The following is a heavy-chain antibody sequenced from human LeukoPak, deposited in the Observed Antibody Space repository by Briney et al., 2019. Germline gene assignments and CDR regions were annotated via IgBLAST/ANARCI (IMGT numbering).Heavy chain of an antibody. D-gene: IGHD6-19*01. CDR2: ISSSSSYI. CDR3: AREQWSEGFDY. J-gene: IGHJ4*02. Sequence: GGSLRLSCAASGFTFSSYSMNWVRQAPGKGLEWVSSISSSSSYIYYADSVKGRFTISRDNAKNSLYLQMNSLRAEDTAVYHCAREQWSEGFDYWGQGTLVTVSS. CDR1: GFTFSSYS. V-gene: IGHV3-21*01.